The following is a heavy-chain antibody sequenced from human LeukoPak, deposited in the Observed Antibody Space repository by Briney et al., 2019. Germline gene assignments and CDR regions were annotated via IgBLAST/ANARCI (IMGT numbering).Heavy chain of an antibody. CDR2: IYYSGST. D-gene: IGHD3-22*01. CDR3: ARGVNRSSGLGFNY. J-gene: IGHJ4*02. Sequence: PSDTLSLTCTISGVSISSYYWRWIRQPPGKGLEWIGYIYYSGSTNYNPSLKSRVTISIDTSKNQFSLKLSSVTAADTAVYYCARGVNRSSGLGFNYWGQGTLVTVSS. V-gene: IGHV4-59*07. CDR1: GVSISSYY.